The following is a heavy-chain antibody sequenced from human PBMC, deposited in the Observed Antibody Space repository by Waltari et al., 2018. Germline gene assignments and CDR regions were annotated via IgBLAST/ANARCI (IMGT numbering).Heavy chain of an antibody. CDR3: ATLPDLYIVGRMDV. V-gene: IGHV1-2*01. D-gene: IGHD2-15*01. CDR1: GYTFTGYY. CDR2: INPNSGGT. J-gene: IGHJ6*02. Sequence: QVQLVQSGAEVKKPGASVKVSCKASGYTFTGYYMHWVRQAPGQGLEWMGRINPNSGGTNYAQKFQGRVASTRDTSISTAYMERSRLRSDDTAVYYCATLPDLYIVGRMDVWGQGTTVTVSS.